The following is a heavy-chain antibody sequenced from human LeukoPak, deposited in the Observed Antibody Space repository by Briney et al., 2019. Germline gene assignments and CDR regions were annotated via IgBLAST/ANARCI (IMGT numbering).Heavy chain of an antibody. CDR2: IYSGGST. Sequence: GGSLRLSWAASGLTVSRNYMSWVRQAPGQGLEWVSIIYSGGSTIYGDSVKGRFTISRDNSKNTLFLHTNSLRAEDTAVYYCARNMGDWGRAFDFWGQGTMVTVSS. J-gene: IGHJ3*01. D-gene: IGHD7-27*01. CDR3: ARNMGDWGRAFDF. V-gene: IGHV3-53*01. CDR1: GLTVSRNY.